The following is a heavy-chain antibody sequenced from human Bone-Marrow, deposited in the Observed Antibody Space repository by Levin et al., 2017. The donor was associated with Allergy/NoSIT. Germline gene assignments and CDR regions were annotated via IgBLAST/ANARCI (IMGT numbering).Heavy chain of an antibody. J-gene: IGHJ6*02. V-gene: IGHV4-4*07. CDR1: GASISNYF. CDR3: AREGYSAGYSYHYGMDV. D-gene: IGHD6-13*01. CDR2: IYASGTT. Sequence: SETLSLTCTVSGASISNYFWSWIRQPAGKGLEWIGRIYASGTTNYNPSLESRVTMSVDTSKNQFSLELSSVTATDTAVYYGAREGYSAGYSYHYGMDVWGQGTTVTVSS.